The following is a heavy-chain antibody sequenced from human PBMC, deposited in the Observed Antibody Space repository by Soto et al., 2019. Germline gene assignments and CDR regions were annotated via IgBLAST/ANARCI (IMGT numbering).Heavy chain of an antibody. CDR3: ARDSHDWAPYYYGMDV. CDR1: GGSFSSGGSY. D-gene: IGHD3-16*01. Sequence: QVQLQESGPGLVKPSQTLSLTCTVSGGSFSSGGSYWSWIRQHPGKGLEWIGYIYYSGSTYYNPSLKSRVTISVDTSKNQFSLKLSSVTAADTAVYYCARDSHDWAPYYYGMDVWGQGTTVTVSS. J-gene: IGHJ6*02. V-gene: IGHV4-31*03. CDR2: IYYSGST.